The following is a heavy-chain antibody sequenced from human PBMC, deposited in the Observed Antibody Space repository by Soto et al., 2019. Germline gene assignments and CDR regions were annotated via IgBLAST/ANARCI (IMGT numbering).Heavy chain of an antibody. Sequence: ASVKVSCKASGYTFTSYGIGWVRQALGQGLEWMGWISAYNGNTNYAQKLQGRVTMTTDTSTSTAYMELRSLRSDDTAVYYCARIFSSSWSNWFDPWGQGTLVTVSS. CDR2: ISAYNGNT. J-gene: IGHJ5*02. CDR1: GYTFTSYG. V-gene: IGHV1-18*01. D-gene: IGHD6-13*01. CDR3: ARIFSSSWSNWFDP.